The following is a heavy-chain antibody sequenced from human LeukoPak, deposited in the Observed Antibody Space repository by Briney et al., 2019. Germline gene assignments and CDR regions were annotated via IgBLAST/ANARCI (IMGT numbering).Heavy chain of an antibody. Sequence: GGSLRLSCATARFTFSSYEMNWVRQAPGGGREWVSYISSSGSSPYYADSVPGRYTITRDNAKNSPYLQMRSLRAEDTAVYYYARARGLDYWGQGPLVTVSS. V-gene: IGHV3-48*03. J-gene: IGHJ4*02. CDR3: ARARGLDY. CDR1: RFTFSSYE. CDR2: ISSSGSSP. D-gene: IGHD3/OR15-3a*01.